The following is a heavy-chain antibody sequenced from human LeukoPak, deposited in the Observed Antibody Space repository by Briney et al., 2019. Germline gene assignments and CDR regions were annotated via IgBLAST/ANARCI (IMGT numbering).Heavy chain of an antibody. Sequence: GGSLRLSCAASGFIFSDYGMHWVRQAPGKGLEWLTFIRHDGSNKYYADSVKGRFTISRDNSENTLYLQVDSLKAEDTAVYYCAKDKYCSGGSCYLYWYFDLWGRGTLVTVSS. V-gene: IGHV3-30*02. D-gene: IGHD2-15*01. CDR2: IRHDGSNK. CDR3: AKDKYCSGGSCYLYWYFDL. J-gene: IGHJ2*01. CDR1: GFIFSDYG.